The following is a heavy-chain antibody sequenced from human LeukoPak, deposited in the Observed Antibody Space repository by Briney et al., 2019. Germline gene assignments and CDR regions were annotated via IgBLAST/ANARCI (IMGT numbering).Heavy chain of an antibody. CDR3: ARVVGLTGYSSSWYSGYYYYMDV. CDR1: GGTFSSYA. V-gene: IGHV1-69*13. CDR2: IIPIFGTT. J-gene: IGHJ6*03. Sequence: VKVSCKASGGTFSSYAISWVRQAPGQGLEWMGGIIPIFGTTNYAQKFQDRVTITADKSTSTAYMELSSLRSEDTAVYYCARVVGLTGYSSSWYSGYYYYMDVWGKGTTVTVSS. D-gene: IGHD6-13*01.